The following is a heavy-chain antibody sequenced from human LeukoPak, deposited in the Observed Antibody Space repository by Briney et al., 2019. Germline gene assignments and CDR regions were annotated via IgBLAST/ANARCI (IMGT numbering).Heavy chain of an antibody. CDR1: GYTFTSYG. J-gene: IGHJ4*02. V-gene: IGHV1-18*01. D-gene: IGHD3-16*02. CDR2: ISAYNGNT. CDR3: AREFLNYDYVWGSYPVFDY. Sequence: ASVKVSCKASGYTFTSYGISWVRQAPGQGLEWMGWISAYNGNTNYAQKLQGRVTMTTDTSTSTAYMELRSLRSDDTAVYYCAREFLNYDYVWGSYPVFDYWGQGTLVTVSS.